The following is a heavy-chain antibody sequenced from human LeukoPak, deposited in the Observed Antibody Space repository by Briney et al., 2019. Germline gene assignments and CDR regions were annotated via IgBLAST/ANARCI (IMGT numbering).Heavy chain of an antibody. Sequence: GGSLRLSCAASGFTFNGYAMHWVRQAPGKGLEWVSGISWNSGRIGYADSVKGRFTISRDNAKNSLYLQMNSLRAEDTAFYYCAKAPSGDSSGYYTDAFDIWGQGTMITV. V-gene: IGHV3-9*01. J-gene: IGHJ3*02. CDR3: AKAPSGDSSGYYTDAFDI. CDR1: GFTFNGYA. D-gene: IGHD3-22*01. CDR2: ISWNSGRI.